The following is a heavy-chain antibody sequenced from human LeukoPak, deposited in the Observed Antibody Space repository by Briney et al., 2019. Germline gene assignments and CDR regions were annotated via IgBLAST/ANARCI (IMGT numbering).Heavy chain of an antibody. CDR1: GFTFSSYE. CDR3: AGGNYARFDY. CDR2: ISSSGSTI. J-gene: IGHJ4*02. D-gene: IGHD1-7*01. Sequence: GGSLRLSCAASGFTFSSYEMHWVRQAPGKGLEWVSYISSSGSTIYYADSVKGRFTISRDNAKNSLYLQMNSLRAEDTAVYYCAGGNYARFDYWGQGTLVTVSS. V-gene: IGHV3-48*03.